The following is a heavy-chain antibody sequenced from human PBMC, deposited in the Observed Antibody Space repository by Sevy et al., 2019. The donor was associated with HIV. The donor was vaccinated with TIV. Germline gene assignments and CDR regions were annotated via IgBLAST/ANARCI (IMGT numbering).Heavy chain of an antibody. CDR1: GGSISNYF. CDR2: IYYSGST. CDR3: ARESIGAVGDFDY. J-gene: IGHJ4*02. V-gene: IGHV4-59*01. Sequence: SETLSLTCTVSGGSISNYFWSWIRQPPGKGLEWIGYIYYSGSTNYNPSLKSRVTISVETSKNQFSLRLGSVTAADTAVYYCARESIGAVGDFDYWGQGTLVTVSS. D-gene: IGHD6-13*01.